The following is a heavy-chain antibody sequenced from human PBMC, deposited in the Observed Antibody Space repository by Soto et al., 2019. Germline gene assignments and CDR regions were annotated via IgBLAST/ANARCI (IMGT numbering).Heavy chain of an antibody. CDR1: GYTFSSYD. CDR3: VRDSPIGSTYSGYDGIDY. V-gene: IGHV1-8*01. Sequence: ASVKVSCKASGYTFSSYDINWVRQATGQGLEWMGWLNPNSGETGYAQKFQGRVTLTRDTSINTAYMELNSLTSEDTAVYYCVRDSPIGSTYSGYDGIDYWGQGTLVTVS. D-gene: IGHD5-12*01. J-gene: IGHJ4*02. CDR2: LNPNSGET.